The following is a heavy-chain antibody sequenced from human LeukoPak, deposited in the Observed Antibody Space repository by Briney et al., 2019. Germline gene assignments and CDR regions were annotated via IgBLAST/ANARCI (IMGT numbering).Heavy chain of an antibody. J-gene: IGHJ6*04. CDR3: ARGRGGTMGRGEYGMDV. D-gene: IGHD3-10*01. Sequence: ASVKVSCKASGYTFTGYYMHWVRQALGQGLEWMGWINPNSGGTNYAQKFQGWVTMTRDTSISTAYMELSRLRSDDTAVYYCARGRGGTMGRGEYGMDVWGKGTTVTVSS. V-gene: IGHV1-2*04. CDR2: INPNSGGT. CDR1: GYTFTGYY.